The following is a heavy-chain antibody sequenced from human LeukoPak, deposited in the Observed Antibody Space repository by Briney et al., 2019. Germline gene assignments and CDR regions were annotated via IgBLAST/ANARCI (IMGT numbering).Heavy chain of an antibody. Sequence: GGSLRLSCAASGFTFSTYNMHCVRQAPGKGVEWISYITTAGNVIFYADSVKGRFTISRDEAKNSLYLQMDSLRAEDTAFYYCARGGLYYDTSAYYYMNYWGQGTLVTVSS. CDR1: GFTFSTYN. D-gene: IGHD3-22*01. V-gene: IGHV3-48*01. J-gene: IGHJ4*02. CDR2: ITTAGNVI. CDR3: ARGGLYYDTSAYYYMNY.